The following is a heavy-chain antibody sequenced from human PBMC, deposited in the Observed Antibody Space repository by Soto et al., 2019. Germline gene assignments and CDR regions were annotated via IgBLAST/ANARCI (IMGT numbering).Heavy chain of an antibody. CDR2: ISAYNGNT. Sequence: QVQLVQSVAEVKKPGASVKVSCKASGYTFTNYAFRLVRQAPGQGLEWMGWISAYNGNTNYPQKLQGRITMTTDTSTSTADMELRSLRSADTAADYCARDLAAAGPFDCWGQGTLVTVSS. CDR1: GYTFTNYA. D-gene: IGHD6-13*01. J-gene: IGHJ4*02. V-gene: IGHV1-18*01. CDR3: ARDLAAAGPFDC.